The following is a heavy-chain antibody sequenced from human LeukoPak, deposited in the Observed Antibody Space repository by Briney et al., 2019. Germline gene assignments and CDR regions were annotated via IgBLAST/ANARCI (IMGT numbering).Heavy chain of an antibody. CDR2: IWYDGSNK. CDR3: ARDMYCSSTSCYTGAFDI. CDR1: GFTFSSYG. V-gene: IGHV3-33*01. J-gene: IGHJ3*02. Sequence: GGSLRLSCAASGFTFSSYGMHWVRQAPGKGLEWVAVIWYDGSNKYYEDSVKGRFTISRDNSKNTLYLQMNSLRAEDTAVYYCARDMYCSSTSCYTGAFDIWGQGTMVTVSS. D-gene: IGHD2-2*02.